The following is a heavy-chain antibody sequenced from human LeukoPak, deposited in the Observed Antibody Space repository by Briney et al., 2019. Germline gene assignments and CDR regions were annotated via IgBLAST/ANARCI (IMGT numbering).Heavy chain of an antibody. D-gene: IGHD3-22*01. J-gene: IGHJ3*02. CDR3: ARIETDSNGYSLGAFDI. V-gene: IGHV1-46*01. Sequence: VRQAPGQGLEWMGIINPTGGSTTYAQKLQGRVTMTRDTSTSTVYMELSSLRSEDTAVYYCARIETDSNGYSLGAFDIWGQGTMVTVSS. CDR2: INPTGGST.